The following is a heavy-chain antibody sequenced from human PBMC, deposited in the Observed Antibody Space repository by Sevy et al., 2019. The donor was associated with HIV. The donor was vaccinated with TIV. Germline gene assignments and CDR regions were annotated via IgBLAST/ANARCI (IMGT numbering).Heavy chain of an antibody. D-gene: IGHD3-10*01. CDR3: AKKKKTAYGSGSYYGY. CDR1: GFTFSSYA. CDR2: ISGSGGST. V-gene: IGHV3-23*01. J-gene: IGHJ4*02. Sequence: GGSLRLSCAASGFTFSSYAMSWVRQAPGKGLEWVSAISGSGGSTYYAHSVKGRFTISRDNSKNTLYLQMNSLRAEDTAVYYCAKKKKTAYGSGSYYGYWGQGTLVTVSS.